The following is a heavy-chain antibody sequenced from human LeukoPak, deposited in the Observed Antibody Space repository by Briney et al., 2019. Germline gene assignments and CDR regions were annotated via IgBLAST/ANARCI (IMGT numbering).Heavy chain of an antibody. J-gene: IGHJ5*02. CDR3: AREGYDYVWGSGNWFDP. Sequence: GGSLRLSCAASGFTFSSYGMHWVRQAPGKGLEWVAVIWYDGSNKYYADSVKGRFTISRDNSKNTLYLQMNSLRAEDTAVYYCAREGYDYVWGSGNWFDPWGQRTLVTVSS. V-gene: IGHV3-33*01. CDR2: IWYDGSNK. D-gene: IGHD3-16*01. CDR1: GFTFSSYG.